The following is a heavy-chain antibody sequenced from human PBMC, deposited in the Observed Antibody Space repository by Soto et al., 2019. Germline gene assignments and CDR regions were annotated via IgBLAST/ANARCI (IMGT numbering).Heavy chain of an antibody. Sequence: ASVKGSCQASGYTLTRYYMHWVRKAPGKGLEWMGWINPNSGGTNYAQKFQGWVTMTRDTSISTAYMELSRLRSDDTAVYYCAREGWSPYYGMDVWGQGTTVTVSS. J-gene: IGHJ6*02. CDR3: AREGWSPYYGMDV. CDR2: INPNSGGT. D-gene: IGHD6-19*01. V-gene: IGHV1-2*04. CDR1: GYTLTRYY.